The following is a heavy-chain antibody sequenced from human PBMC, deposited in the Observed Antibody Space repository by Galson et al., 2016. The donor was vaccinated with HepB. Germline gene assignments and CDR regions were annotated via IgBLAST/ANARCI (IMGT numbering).Heavy chain of an antibody. V-gene: IGHV4-39*01. CDR2: FFYTGAT. Sequence: SETLSLTCTVSGVSISTTNLYWGWIRQPPGKGLEWIGSFFYTGATFYNPSLKSRVTISVDASRSQFSLRLSSVTAADTAVYFCVTQPPYPPPWAFDIWGQGTTVTVSS. CDR3: VTQPPYPPPWAFDI. J-gene: IGHJ3*02. CDR1: GVSISTTNLY. D-gene: IGHD1-14*01.